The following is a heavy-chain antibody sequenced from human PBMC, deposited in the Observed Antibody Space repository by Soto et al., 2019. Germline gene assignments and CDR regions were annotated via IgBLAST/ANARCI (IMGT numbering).Heavy chain of an antibody. Sequence: GGSLRLSCAASGFTFSSYGMHWVRQAPGQGLEWVAVISYDGSNKYYEDSVKGRFTIYRDTSKNTLYLQMNSLRAEDTAVYYCAKDGWQWLGHDAFDIWGQGTMVTVSS. CDR3: AKDGWQWLGHDAFDI. CDR2: ISYDGSNK. CDR1: GFTFSSYG. J-gene: IGHJ3*02. V-gene: IGHV3-30*18. D-gene: IGHD6-19*01.